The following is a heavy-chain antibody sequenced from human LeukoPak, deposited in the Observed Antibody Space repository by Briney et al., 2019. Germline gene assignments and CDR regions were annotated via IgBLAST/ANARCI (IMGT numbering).Heavy chain of an antibody. CDR2: IHYDGSNE. V-gene: IGHV3-30*02. J-gene: IGHJ6*03. CDR1: GFTFTDYG. CDR3: ARDGTLNFGVAYYYYNYMDV. Sequence: QSGGSLRLSCVASGFTFTDYGIHWVRQAPGKGLEWVSFIHYDGSNEYYADSVKGRFTISRDNSKNTLYLQMNSLRTEDTAVYYCARDGTLNFGVAYYYYNYMDVWGKGTTVTVSS. D-gene: IGHD3-3*01.